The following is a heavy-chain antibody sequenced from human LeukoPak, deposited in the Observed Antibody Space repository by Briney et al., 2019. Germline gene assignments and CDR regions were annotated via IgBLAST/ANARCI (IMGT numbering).Heavy chain of an antibody. J-gene: IGHJ6*02. V-gene: IGHV3-30-3*01. Sequence: GGSLRLSCAASGFTFSSYAMHWVRQAPGKGVEWVAVISYDGSNKYYADSVKGRFTISRDNSKNTLYLQMNSLRAEDTAVYYCARGGYSYGYGALPYYYGMDVWGQGTTVTVSS. CDR1: GFTFSSYA. CDR2: ISYDGSNK. CDR3: ARGGYSYGYGALPYYYGMDV. D-gene: IGHD5-18*01.